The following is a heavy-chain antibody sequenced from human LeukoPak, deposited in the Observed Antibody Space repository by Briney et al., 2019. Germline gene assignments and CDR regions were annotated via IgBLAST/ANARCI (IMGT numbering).Heavy chain of an antibody. D-gene: IGHD6-19*01. CDR3: AKLLAVTNSYYFNY. CDR1: GFTFSSYA. Sequence: GGSLRLSCAASGFTFSSYAMSWVRQAPGKGLEWVSTISGSGSGGSTYYADSVKGRFTISRDNSKDTLYLQMNSLRAEDTAVYYCAKLLAVTNSYYFNYWGQGTLVTFSS. J-gene: IGHJ4*02. V-gene: IGHV3-23*01. CDR2: ISGSGSGGST.